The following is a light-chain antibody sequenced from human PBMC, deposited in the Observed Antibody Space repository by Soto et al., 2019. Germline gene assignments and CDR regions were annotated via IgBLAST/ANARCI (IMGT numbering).Light chain of an antibody. V-gene: IGLV3-21*04. CDR2: YDS. CDR3: QVWAIMTDNYV. Sequence: SYELTQSPSVSVAPEKTATITCGGNNIGNKRVHWYRQKPGQAPVVLISYDSDRPSGIPERFSGSNSGNTATLTISRVEAGDEADYYCQVWAIMTDNYVFGSGTKLTVL. CDR1: NIGNKR. J-gene: IGLJ1*01.